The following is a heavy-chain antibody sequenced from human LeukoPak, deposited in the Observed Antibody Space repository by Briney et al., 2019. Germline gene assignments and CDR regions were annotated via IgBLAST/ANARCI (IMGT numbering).Heavy chain of an antibody. CDR2: INHSGST. CDR1: GGSFSGYY. CDR3: ARGRRPMVRGVINVYYFDY. J-gene: IGHJ4*02. Sequence: SETLSLTCAVYGGSFSGYYWSWIRQPPGKGLEWIGEINHSGSTNYNPSLKSRVTISVDTSKNQFSLKLSSVTAADTAVYYCARGRRPMVRGVINVYYFDYWGQGTLVTVSS. D-gene: IGHD3-10*01. V-gene: IGHV4-34*01.